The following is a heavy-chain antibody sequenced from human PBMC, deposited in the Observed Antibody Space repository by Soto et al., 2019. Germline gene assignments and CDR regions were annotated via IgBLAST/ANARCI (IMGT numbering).Heavy chain of an antibody. CDR1: GGFISSSSYF. J-gene: IGHJ4*02. Sequence: SEALSLTCTVSGGFISSSSYFWGWIRQPPGKGLEWIGSIYYSGSTYYNPSLKSRVTISVDTSKSQFSLKLSSVTAADTAVYYCAKQPGYGLYYFDYWGQGTLVTVSS. CDR2: IYYSGST. CDR3: AKQPGYGLYYFDY. V-gene: IGHV4-39*01. D-gene: IGHD5-18*01.